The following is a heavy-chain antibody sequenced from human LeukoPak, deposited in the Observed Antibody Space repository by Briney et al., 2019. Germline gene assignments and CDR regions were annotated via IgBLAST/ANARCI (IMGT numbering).Heavy chain of an antibody. J-gene: IGHJ6*02. CDR1: GFTFSSFS. CDR3: AKGRVGANGYYYYGMDV. V-gene: IGHV3-30*18. CDR2: LSYDGNNK. Sequence: GESLRLSCAATGFTFSSFSMHWVRQAPGKGLEWVAVLSYDGNNKYYADSVKGRFTISRDNSKNTLYLQMNSLRTEDTAVYYCAKGRVGANGYYYYGMDVWGQGTTVTVSS. D-gene: IGHD1-26*01.